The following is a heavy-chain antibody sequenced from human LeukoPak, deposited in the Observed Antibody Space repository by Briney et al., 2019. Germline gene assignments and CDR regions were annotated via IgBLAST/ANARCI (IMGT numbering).Heavy chain of an antibody. J-gene: IGHJ4*02. V-gene: IGHV3-23*01. CDR3: AKATLGSCSGARCYPFDY. CDR1: GFTFSTYA. CDR2: ITGSGGST. Sequence: GXSLRLSCAASGFTFSTYAINWVRQAPGKGLEWVSAITGSGGSTYIADSVKGGLTICRDKYKNTMYMKMNSLRGEETAVYYCAKATLGSCSGARCYPFDYWGQGTLVTVSS. D-gene: IGHD2-15*01.